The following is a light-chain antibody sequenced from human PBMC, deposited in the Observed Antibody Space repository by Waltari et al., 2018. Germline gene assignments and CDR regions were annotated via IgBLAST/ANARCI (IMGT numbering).Light chain of an antibody. CDR1: SSDVGGYKY. CDR3: NSYTSSATYV. CDR2: EVS. Sequence: QSALTQPASVSGSPGQSITISCTGTSSDVGGYKYVSWYQQHPGKAPKLMIYEVSNRPSGVSTRCSGSKSGNTASLTISGLQAEDEADYYCNSYTSSATYVFGTGTKVTVL. J-gene: IGLJ1*01. V-gene: IGLV2-14*01.